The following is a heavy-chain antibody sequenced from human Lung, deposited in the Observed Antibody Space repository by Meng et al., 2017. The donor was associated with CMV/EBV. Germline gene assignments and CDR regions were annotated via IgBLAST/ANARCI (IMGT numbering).Heavy chain of an antibody. D-gene: IGHD6-13*01. CDR2: INPSDNTT. J-gene: IGHJ4*02. V-gene: IGHV1-46*01. Sequence: SXXVSXXASGYTLTNYYIHWVRQAPGQGLEWMGIINPSDNTTIYAQKFQGRATMTRDTSTSTVYMELSSLRSDDTALYYCARDLGYSSSWYFQYYFDCWXQGTXVTVSS. CDR1: GYTLTNYY. CDR3: ARDLGYSSSWYFQYYFDC.